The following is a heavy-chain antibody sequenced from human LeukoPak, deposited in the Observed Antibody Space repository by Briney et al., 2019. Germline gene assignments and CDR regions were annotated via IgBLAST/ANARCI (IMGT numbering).Heavy chain of an antibody. CDR1: GGSISSYY. D-gene: IGHD1-1*01. CDR3: ARVGGAGMTRAFDI. J-gene: IGHJ3*02. Sequence: PSETLSLTCTVSGGSISSYYWSWIRQPAGKGLEWIGRIYTSGSTNYNPSLKSRVTMSVDTSKNQFSLKLSSVTAADTAVYYCARVGGAGMTRAFDIWGQGTMVTVSS. CDR2: IYTSGST. V-gene: IGHV4-4*07.